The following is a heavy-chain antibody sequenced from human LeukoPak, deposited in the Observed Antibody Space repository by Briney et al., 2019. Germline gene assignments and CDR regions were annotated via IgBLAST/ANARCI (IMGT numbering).Heavy chain of an antibody. V-gene: IGHV1-2*02. Sequence: ASVKVSCKTSGYTFTDYYLHWVRQAPGQQLEWVGWINPNTGARNYAREFQGRVTMTRDTSIDTAYMELSGLRSDDTAVYYCARAPPITRGPFDPWGQGTLVTVSS. CDR1: GYTFTDYY. D-gene: IGHD3-10*01. CDR3: ARAPPITRGPFDP. CDR2: INPNTGAR. J-gene: IGHJ5*02.